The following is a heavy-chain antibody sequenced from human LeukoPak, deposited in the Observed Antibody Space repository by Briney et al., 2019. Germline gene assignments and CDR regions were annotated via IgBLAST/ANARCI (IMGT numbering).Heavy chain of an antibody. V-gene: IGHV4-39*01. J-gene: IGHJ3*02. CDR2: IYYSRST. CDR1: GVSISSRRYY. Sequence: SETPSLTCTVSGVSISSRRYYWGWIRQPPGKGLEWIGNIYYSRSTYYNPSLNSRVTISVDTSKNQFSLKLSSVTSAAPAVYYCASALQAAFDIWGQGTMVTVSS. D-gene: IGHD4-11*01. CDR3: ASALQAAFDI.